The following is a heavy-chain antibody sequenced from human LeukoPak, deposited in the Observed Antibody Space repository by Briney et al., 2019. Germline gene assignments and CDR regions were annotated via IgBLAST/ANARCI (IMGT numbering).Heavy chain of an antibody. V-gene: IGHV3-9*01. CDR1: GLTFDDYA. Sequence: GGSLRLSCAASGLTFDDYAMHWVRQAPGKGLEWVSGISWNSGSIGYADSVKGRFTISRDNAKNSLYLQMNSLRAEDTALYYCAKDIFSSSSYYGMDVWGQGTTVTVSS. CDR3: AKDIFSSSSYYGMDV. CDR2: ISWNSGSI. J-gene: IGHJ6*02. D-gene: IGHD6-13*01.